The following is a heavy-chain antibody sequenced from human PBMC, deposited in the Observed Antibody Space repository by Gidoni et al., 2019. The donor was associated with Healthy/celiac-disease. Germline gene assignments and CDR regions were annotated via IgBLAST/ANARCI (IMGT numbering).Heavy chain of an antibody. Sequence: QVQLVESGGGVVQPGRSLRLSCAASGFTFSSYAMHWVRQAPGKGLEWVAVISYDGSNKYYADSVKGRFTISRDNSKNTLYLQMNSLRAEDTAVYYCARPLTDYGDYVGDYWGQGTLVTVSS. D-gene: IGHD4-17*01. CDR3: ARPLTDYGDYVGDY. J-gene: IGHJ4*02. CDR2: ISYDGSNK. V-gene: IGHV3-30-3*01. CDR1: GFTFSSYA.